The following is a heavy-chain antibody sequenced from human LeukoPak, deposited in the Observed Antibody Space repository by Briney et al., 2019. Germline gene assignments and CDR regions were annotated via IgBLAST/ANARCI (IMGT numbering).Heavy chain of an antibody. D-gene: IGHD5/OR15-5a*01. Sequence: PGGSLRLSCAASGFTFSSYAMSWVRQAPGKELEWVSAISGSGGSTYYADSVKGRFTISRDNSKNTLYLQMNSLRAEDTAVYYCAKAMSYYYYYYGMDVWGQGTTVTVS. J-gene: IGHJ6*02. CDR1: GFTFSSYA. V-gene: IGHV3-23*01. CDR2: ISGSGGST. CDR3: AKAMSYYYYYYGMDV.